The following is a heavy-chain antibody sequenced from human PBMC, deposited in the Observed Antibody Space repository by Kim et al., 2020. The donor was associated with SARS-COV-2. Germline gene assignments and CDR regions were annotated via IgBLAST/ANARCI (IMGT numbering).Heavy chain of an antibody. J-gene: IGHJ6*02. CDR3: TTGPLPPMVRGEGRYYYGMDV. Sequence: GGSLRLSCAASGFTFSNAWMSWVRQAPGKGLEWVGRIKSKTDGGTTDYAAPVKGRFTISRDDSKNTLYLQMNSLKTEDTAVYYCTTGPLPPMVRGEGRYYYGMDVWGQGTTVTVSS. D-gene: IGHD3-10*01. V-gene: IGHV3-15*01. CDR2: IKSKTDGGTT. CDR1: GFTFSNAW.